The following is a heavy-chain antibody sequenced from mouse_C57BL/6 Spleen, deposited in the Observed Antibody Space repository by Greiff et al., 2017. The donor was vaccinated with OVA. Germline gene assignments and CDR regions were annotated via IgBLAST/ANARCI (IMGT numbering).Heavy chain of an antibody. CDR1: GYTFTSYW. J-gene: IGHJ2*01. CDR2: IDPSDSYT. CDR3: AIRGY. V-gene: IGHV1-50*01. Sequence: QVQLQQPGAELVKPGASVKLSCKASGYTFTSYWMQWVKQRPGQGLEWIGEIDPSDSYTNYTQKFKGKATLTVDTSSSTAYMQLSSLTSEDSAVYYCAIRGYWGQGTTLTVSS.